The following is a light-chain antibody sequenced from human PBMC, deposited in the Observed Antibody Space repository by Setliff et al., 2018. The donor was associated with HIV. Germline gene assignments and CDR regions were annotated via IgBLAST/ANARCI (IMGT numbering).Light chain of an antibody. J-gene: IGLJ2*01. Sequence: QSALTQPASVSGSPGQSIAISCTGTSSDVGGYNYVSWFQQHPGKAPKLIIYDVTNRPSGVSNRFSGSKSGNTASLTISGLQAEDEAVYYCSSYTSNSTLDVVFGGGTQLTVL. CDR2: DVT. V-gene: IGLV2-14*03. CDR1: SSDVGGYNY. CDR3: SSYTSNSTLDVV.